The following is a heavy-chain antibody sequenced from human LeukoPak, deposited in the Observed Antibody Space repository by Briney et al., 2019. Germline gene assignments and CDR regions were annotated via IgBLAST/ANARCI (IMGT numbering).Heavy chain of an antibody. CDR3: ARPKTTGCFDS. J-gene: IGHJ4*02. CDR1: SASIRSDY. D-gene: IGHD2-8*02. Sequence: SETLSLTCTVSSASIRSDYLRWIRQSPGKGLEWIGYIYYTVTTNYNPSLKSRVIISIDTSKNQFSLKLTSVTAADTAIYYCARPKTTGCFDSWGQGTLVTVSS. V-gene: IGHV4-59*01. CDR2: IYYTVTT.